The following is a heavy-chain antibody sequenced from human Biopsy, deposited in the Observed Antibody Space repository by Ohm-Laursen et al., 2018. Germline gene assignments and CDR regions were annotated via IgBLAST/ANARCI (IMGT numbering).Heavy chain of an antibody. CDR2: MNASDDSK. J-gene: IGHJ5*02. CDR3: ATGPGPMVYANLPGEFAS. V-gene: IGHV3-23*01. CDR1: GFTFTNYA. D-gene: IGHD2-8*01. Sequence: GSLRLSCAASGFTFTNYAISWVRQAPGKGPAWVSSMNASDDSKDYRDSVKGRFTISRDSSTSNLYLQITGLTADDRAVYYCATGPGPMVYANLPGEFASWGQGALVTVSS.